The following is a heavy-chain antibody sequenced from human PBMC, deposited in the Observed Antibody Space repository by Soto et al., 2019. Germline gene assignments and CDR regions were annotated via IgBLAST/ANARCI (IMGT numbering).Heavy chain of an antibody. D-gene: IGHD2-2*01. V-gene: IGHV1-69*13. CDR2: IIPIFGTA. Sequence: SVKVSCKASGGTFSSYAISWVRQAPGQGHEWMGGIIPIFGTANYAQKFQGRVTITADESTSTAYMELSSLRSEDTAVYYCARSSSYCSSTSCLNFDYWGQGTLVTVSS. CDR1: GGTFSSYA. J-gene: IGHJ4*02. CDR3: ARSSSYCSSTSCLNFDY.